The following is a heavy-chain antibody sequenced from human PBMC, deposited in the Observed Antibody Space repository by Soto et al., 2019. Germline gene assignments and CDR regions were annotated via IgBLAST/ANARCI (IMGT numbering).Heavy chain of an antibody. D-gene: IGHD6-19*01. CDR1: GHIVCSHSAA. J-gene: IGHJ3*02. V-gene: IGHV6-1*01. CDR3: ARAVAAKYNAFVS. CDR2: TYYRSKWYN. Sequence: SQTLSLTYAFSGHIVCSHSAAWKWVTQSPSRGVEWLGRTYYRSKWYNDYAVSVKNRITIDPDTSKNQFSLQVKSVTPDDTAVYYCARAVAAKYNAFVSWGQGTVVTVSS.